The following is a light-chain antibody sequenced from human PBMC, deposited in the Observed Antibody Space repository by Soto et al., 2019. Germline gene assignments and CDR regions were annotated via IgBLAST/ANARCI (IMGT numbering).Light chain of an antibody. J-gene: IGLJ1*01. CDR1: GIDVGGYDY. V-gene: IGLV2-14*01. Sequence: ALTQPASVSGSPGQSITISCTGTGIDVGGYDYVSWYQHHPGKAPKVMIYEVTNRPSGVSNHFSGSKSGNTASLTISGLLAEEEADYYCSSYTSSSTYVFXTGTKGTV. CDR2: EVT. CDR3: SSYTSSSTYV.